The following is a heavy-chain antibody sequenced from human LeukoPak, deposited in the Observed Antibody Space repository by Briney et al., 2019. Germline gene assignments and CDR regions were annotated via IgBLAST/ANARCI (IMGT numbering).Heavy chain of an antibody. CDR2: INWNGGST. Sequence: GGSLRLSCAASGFTFDDYGMSWVRQAPGKGLEWVSGINWNGGSTGYADSVKGRFTNSRDNSKNTLYLQMNSLRAEDTAVYYCARHYYGSGSYPDYWGQGTLVTVSS. D-gene: IGHD3-10*01. J-gene: IGHJ4*02. V-gene: IGHV3-20*04. CDR1: GFTFDDYG. CDR3: ARHYYGSGSYPDY.